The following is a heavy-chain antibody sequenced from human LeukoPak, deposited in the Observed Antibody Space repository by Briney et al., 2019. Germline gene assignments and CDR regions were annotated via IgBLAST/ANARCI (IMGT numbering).Heavy chain of an antibody. D-gene: IGHD3-10*01. CDR1: GYTLTELS. J-gene: IGHJ4*02. CDR3: ATGNWRRWFGEPPFDY. V-gene: IGHV1-24*01. CDR2: FDPEDGET. Sequence: ASLKVSCKVSGYTLTELSMHWVRQTPGKGLEWMGGFDPEDGETIYAQKFQGRVTMTEDTSTDTAYMELSSLRSEDTAVYYCATGNWRRWFGEPPFDYWGQGTLVTVSS.